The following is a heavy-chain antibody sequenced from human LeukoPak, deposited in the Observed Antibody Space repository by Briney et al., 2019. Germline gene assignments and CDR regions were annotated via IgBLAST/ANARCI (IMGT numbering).Heavy chain of an antibody. CDR1: GYTFTSYG. J-gene: IGHJ4*02. CDR2: ISAYNGNT. D-gene: IGHD3-22*01. Sequence: ASVKVSCKASGYTFTSYGISWVRQAPGQGLEWMGWISAYNGNTNYAQKLQGRVTMTTDTSTSTAYMELRSLRSDDTAVYYCARGYPGVGGYYLYYFDYWGQGTLVTVSS. V-gene: IGHV1-18*01. CDR3: ARGYPGVGGYYLYYFDY.